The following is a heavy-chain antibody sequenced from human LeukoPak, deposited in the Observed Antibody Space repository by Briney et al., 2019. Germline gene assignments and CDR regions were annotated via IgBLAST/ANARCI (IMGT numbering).Heavy chain of an antibody. Sequence: GRSLRLSCAASGFTFSSYAMHWVRQAPGKGLEGGAVISYDGSNKYYADSVKGRFTISRDNSKNTLYLQMNSLKAEDTAVYYCARDEGSLGANYFDYWGQGTLVTVSS. CDR2: ISYDGSNK. CDR1: GFTFSSYA. V-gene: IGHV3-30*04. J-gene: IGHJ4*02. CDR3: ARDEGSLGANYFDY. D-gene: IGHD1-26*01.